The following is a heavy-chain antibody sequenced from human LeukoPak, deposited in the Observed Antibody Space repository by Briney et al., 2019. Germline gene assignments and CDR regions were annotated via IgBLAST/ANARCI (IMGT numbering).Heavy chain of an antibody. CDR1: GFTFSSYG. CDR2: ISYDGSNK. D-gene: IGHD2-15*01. J-gene: IGHJ6*02. V-gene: IGHV3-30*19. Sequence: GGSLRLSCAASGFTFSSYGMHWVRQAPGKGLEWVAVISYDGSNKYYADSVKGRFTISRDNSKNTLYLQMNSLRAEDTAVYYCARDPNLVVVAAGLYYGMGVWGQGTTVTVSS. CDR3: ARDPNLVVVAAGLYYGMGV.